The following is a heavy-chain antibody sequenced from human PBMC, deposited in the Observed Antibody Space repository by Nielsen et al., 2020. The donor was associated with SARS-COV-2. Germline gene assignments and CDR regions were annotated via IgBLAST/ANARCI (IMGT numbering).Heavy chain of an antibody. CDR2: ISGSGGST. CDR3: AKDSMFGYYYDSSGYYFDY. J-gene: IGHJ4*02. D-gene: IGHD3-22*01. Sequence: VRQAPGKGLEWVSAISGSGGSTYYADSVKGRFTISRDNSKYTLYLQMNSLRAEDTAVYYCAKDSMFGYYYDSSGYYFDYWGQGTLVTVSS. V-gene: IGHV3-23*01.